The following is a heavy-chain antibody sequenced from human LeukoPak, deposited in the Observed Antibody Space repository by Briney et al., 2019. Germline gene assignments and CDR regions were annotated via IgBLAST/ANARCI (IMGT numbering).Heavy chain of an antibody. V-gene: IGHV4-39*07. D-gene: IGHD4-11*01. CDR1: GGSISSSSYY. CDR3: ARGRLTVTRYYFDY. CDR2: IYYSGST. J-gene: IGHJ4*02. Sequence: TPSETLSLTCTVSGGSISSSSYYWGWIRQPPGKGLEWIGSIYYSGSTYYNPSLKSRVTISVDTSKNQFSLKLSSVTAADTAVYYCARGRLTVTRYYFDYWGQGTLVTVSS.